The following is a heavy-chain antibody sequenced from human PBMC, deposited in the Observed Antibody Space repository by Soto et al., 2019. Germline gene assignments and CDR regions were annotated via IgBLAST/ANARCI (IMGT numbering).Heavy chain of an antibody. CDR3: ARSDIVVVDPLDPSDYFDY. V-gene: IGHV3-74*01. D-gene: IGHD2-15*01. J-gene: IGHJ4*02. CDR1: GFTFSSYW. CDR2: INSDGSST. Sequence: GGSLRLSCAPSGFTFSSYWMHWVRQAPGKGLVWVSRINSDGSSTSYADSVKGRFTISRDNAKNTLYLQMNSLRAEDTAVYYCARSDIVVVDPLDPSDYFDYWGQGTLVTVSS.